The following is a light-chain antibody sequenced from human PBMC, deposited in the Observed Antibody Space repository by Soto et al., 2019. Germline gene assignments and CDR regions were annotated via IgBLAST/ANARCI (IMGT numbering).Light chain of an antibody. CDR3: QQYGSSSWT. CDR2: GAS. V-gene: IGKV3-20*01. Sequence: VLTQCPCTLSLSPGERATLSCRASQSVSSSYLAWYQQKPGQAPRPLIYGASSRAIGIPDRFSGSGSGTDFTLFISRLEREDFALYFCQQYGSSSWTFGQGT. CDR1: QSVSSSY. J-gene: IGKJ1*01.